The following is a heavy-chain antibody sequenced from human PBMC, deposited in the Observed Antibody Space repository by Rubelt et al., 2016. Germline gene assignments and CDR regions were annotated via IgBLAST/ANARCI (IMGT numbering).Heavy chain of an antibody. D-gene: IGHD1-26*01. CDR3: ARGQRGGIFYGWFDP. J-gene: IGHJ5*02. Sequence: QVQLQQWGAGLLKPSETLSLTCAVYGGSFSGYYWSWIRQPPGKGLEWIGEIHHSGSTNYNPSLKSRVTISVDRSKNQVSRKLRSMTAADTAVYYCARGQRGGIFYGWFDPWGQGTLVTVSS. CDR2: IHHSGST. V-gene: IGHV4-34*01. CDR1: GGSFSGYY.